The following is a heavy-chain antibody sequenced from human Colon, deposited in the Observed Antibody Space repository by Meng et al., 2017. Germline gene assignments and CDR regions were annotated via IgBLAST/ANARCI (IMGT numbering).Heavy chain of an antibody. J-gene: IGHJ4*02. CDR3: TRGGLEHFDY. CDR2: ITPDGSAT. V-gene: IGHV3-74*01. D-gene: IGHD3/OR15-3a*01. CDR1: GFTFSRYW. Sequence: GESLKISCAASGFTFSRYWMHWVRQAPGKGLAWVSRITPDGSATDYADSVKGRFTMSRDNAKNTLYLQMNSLSGDDTAVYYCTRGGLEHFDYWGQGSLVTVSS.